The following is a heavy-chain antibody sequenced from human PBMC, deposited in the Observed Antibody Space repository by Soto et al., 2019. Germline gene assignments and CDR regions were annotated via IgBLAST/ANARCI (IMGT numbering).Heavy chain of an antibody. CDR1: GGSISTYY. CDR3: ARGGRAAYYYYMGV. V-gene: IGHV4-59*01. Sequence: QVQLQESGPGLVKPSETLSLTCNVSGGSISTYYWSWIRQPPGKGLEWIGYIYYSGSTNYNPSLKSRVTISVDTSKNQFSLKLTSVTAADTAVYYCARGGRAAYYYYMGVWGKGTTVTVSS. CDR2: IYYSGST. J-gene: IGHJ6*03.